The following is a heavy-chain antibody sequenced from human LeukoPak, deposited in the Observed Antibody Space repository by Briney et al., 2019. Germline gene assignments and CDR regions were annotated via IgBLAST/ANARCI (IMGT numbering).Heavy chain of an antibody. V-gene: IGHV4-59*12. Sequence: SETLSLTCTVSGGSISSYYWSWIRQPPGKGLEWIRYIYYSGSTNYNPSLKSRVTISVDTSKNQFSLKLSSVTAADTAVYYCARDSLMDYGDYPNWFDPWGQGTLVTVSS. J-gene: IGHJ5*02. CDR2: IYYSGST. D-gene: IGHD4-17*01. CDR1: GGSISSYY. CDR3: ARDSLMDYGDYPNWFDP.